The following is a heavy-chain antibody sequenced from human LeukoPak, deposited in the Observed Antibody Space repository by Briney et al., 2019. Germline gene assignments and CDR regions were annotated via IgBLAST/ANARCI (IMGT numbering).Heavy chain of an antibody. CDR2: IKEDASRQ. CDR1: GFTFSSYW. J-gene: IGHJ4*02. Sequence: GGSLRLSCATSGFTFSSYWMTWVRQAPETGLEWVANIKEDASRQHYVDSVKGRFTISRDNAKSSLYLQMNSLRVEDTAVYYCARDGYASGSHDYWGQGTLVTVSS. V-gene: IGHV3-7*04. CDR3: ARDGYASGSHDY. D-gene: IGHD3-10*01.